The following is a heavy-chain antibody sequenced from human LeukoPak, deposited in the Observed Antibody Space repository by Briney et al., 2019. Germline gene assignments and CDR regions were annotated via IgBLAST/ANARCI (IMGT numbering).Heavy chain of an antibody. D-gene: IGHD4-11*01. CDR3: ARSPTLTEVYFQH. CDR2: ISYDGSNR. CDR1: GFTVSGNY. V-gene: IGHV3-30*03. J-gene: IGHJ1*01. Sequence: GGSLRLSCAVSGFTVSGNYMSWVRQAPGKGLEWVAVISYDGSNRYYADSVKGRFTISRDNSKNTLYVQLDSLRPEDTAVYFCARSPTLTEVYFQHWGQGTLVTVSS.